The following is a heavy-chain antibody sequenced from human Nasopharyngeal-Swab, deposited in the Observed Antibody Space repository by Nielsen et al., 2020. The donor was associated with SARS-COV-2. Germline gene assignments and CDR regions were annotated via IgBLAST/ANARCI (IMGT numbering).Heavy chain of an antibody. D-gene: IGHD3-3*01. CDR2: IHAGNGNT. Sequence: ASVKVSRKASGYTFTRYAMHWVRQAPGQRLEWMGRIHAGNGNTKYSQKFQGRVTITRDTSASTAYMELSSLRSEDTAVYYCSRDQRSGFLEWLPSHNWFDPWGQGTLVTVSS. CDR1: GYTFTRYA. CDR3: SRDQRSGFLEWLPSHNWFDP. J-gene: IGHJ5*02. V-gene: IGHV1-3*01.